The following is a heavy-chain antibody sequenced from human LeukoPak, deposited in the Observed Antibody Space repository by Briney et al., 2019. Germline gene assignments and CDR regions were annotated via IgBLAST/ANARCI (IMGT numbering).Heavy chain of an antibody. CDR1: GDSISSGDYY. CDR2: IYYSGST. J-gene: IGHJ4*02. V-gene: IGHV4-30-4*08. CDR3: ARGHRRFDY. Sequence: SETLSLTCTVSGDSISSGDYYWTWIRQPPGKGLEWIGYIYYSGSTYYNPSLKSRVTISVDTSKNQFSLKLSSVTAADTAVYYCARGHRRFDYWGQGTLVTVSS.